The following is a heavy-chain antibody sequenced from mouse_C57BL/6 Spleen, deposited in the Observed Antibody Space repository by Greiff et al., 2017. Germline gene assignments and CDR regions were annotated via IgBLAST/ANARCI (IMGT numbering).Heavy chain of an antibody. CDR2: INPGSGGT. D-gene: IGHD1-1*02. CDR3: ARYGGNYYYAMDY. Sequence: VQLQQSGAELVRPGTSVKVSCKASGYAFTNYLIEWVKQRPGQGLEWIGVINPGSGGTNYNETFKGKATLTADKSSSTAYMLLSSLTSEDSAVYFCARYGGNYYYAMDYWGQGTSVTVSS. J-gene: IGHJ4*01. V-gene: IGHV1-54*01. CDR1: GYAFTNYL.